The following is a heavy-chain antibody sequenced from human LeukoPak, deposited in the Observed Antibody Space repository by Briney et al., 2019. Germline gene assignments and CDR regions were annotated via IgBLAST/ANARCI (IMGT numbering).Heavy chain of an antibody. CDR2: INRSGST. CDR3: ARGITGTTSHYYYYYYMDV. Sequence: SETLSLTCTVSGGSISSYYWSWIRQPPGKGLEWIGEINRSGSTNYNPSLKSRVTISVDTSKNQFSLKLSSVTAADTAVYYCARGITGTTSHYYYYYYMDVWGKGTTVTVSS. J-gene: IGHJ6*03. D-gene: IGHD1-7*01. V-gene: IGHV4-34*01. CDR1: GGSISSYY.